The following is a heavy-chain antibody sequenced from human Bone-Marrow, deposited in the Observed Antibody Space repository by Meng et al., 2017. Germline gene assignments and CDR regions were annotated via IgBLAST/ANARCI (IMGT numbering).Heavy chain of an antibody. CDR3: ARDRGGSGSEFYYYYGMDV. D-gene: IGHD3-10*01. Sequence: GESLKISCAASGFSFSSSDIHWVRQAPGKGLEWVVVIWFDGSKKYYADSVKGRFTISRDNSKNTLYLQMNSLRAEDTAVYYCARDRGGSGSEFYYYYGMDVWGQGTTVTVSS. CDR1: GFSFSSSD. CDR2: IWFDGSKK. V-gene: IGHV3-33*01. J-gene: IGHJ6*02.